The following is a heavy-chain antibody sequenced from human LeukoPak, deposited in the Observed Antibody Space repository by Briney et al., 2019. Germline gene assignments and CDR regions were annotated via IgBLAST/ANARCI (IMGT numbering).Heavy chain of an antibody. CDR2: IYDRGPA. D-gene: IGHD3-10*01. CDR1: GYAITSGGFS. J-gene: IGHJ5*01. V-gene: IGHV4-30-2*01. CDR3: ARSRQASGLFNS. Sequence: SQTLSLTCTVSGYAITSGGFSWNWIRQPPGKGLEWIGCIYDRGPAYYNPSLMSRFTISVDRPKNQFFLNVTSLTAADTAVYYCARSRQASGLFNSWGQGTLVVVSS.